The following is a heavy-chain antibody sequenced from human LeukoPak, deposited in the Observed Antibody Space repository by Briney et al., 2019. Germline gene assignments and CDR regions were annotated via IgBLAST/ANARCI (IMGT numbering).Heavy chain of an antibody. Sequence: GESLKISCKGSGYSFSSYWIAWVRQMPGKGLEWMGIIYPGDSDTRYSPSFQGQVTISTDKSISAAYLQWSSLKASDTAMYYCARAYYYDSSGYYDYWGQGTLVTVSS. D-gene: IGHD3-22*01. CDR3: ARAYYYDSSGYYDY. CDR1: GYSFSSYW. V-gene: IGHV5-51*06. J-gene: IGHJ4*02. CDR2: IYPGDSDT.